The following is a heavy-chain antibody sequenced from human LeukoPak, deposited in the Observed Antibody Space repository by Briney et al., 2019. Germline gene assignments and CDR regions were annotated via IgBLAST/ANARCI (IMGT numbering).Heavy chain of an antibody. J-gene: IGHJ4*02. Sequence: SVKVSCKASGYTFTGYYMHWVRQAPGQGLEWMGGIIPIFGTANYAQKFQGRVTITTDESTSTAYMELSSLRSEDTAVYYCARSLYSSSSEVWYFDYWGQGTLVTVSS. CDR2: IIPIFGTA. D-gene: IGHD6-6*01. V-gene: IGHV1-69*05. CDR3: ARSLYSSSSEVWYFDY. CDR1: GYTFTGYY.